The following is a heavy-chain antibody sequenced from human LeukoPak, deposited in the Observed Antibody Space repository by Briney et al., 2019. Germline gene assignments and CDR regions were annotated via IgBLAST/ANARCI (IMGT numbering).Heavy chain of an antibody. D-gene: IGHD3-22*01. J-gene: IGHJ6*03. CDR2: IIPIFGTA. Sequence: SVKVSCKASGGTFSSYAISWVRQAPGQGLEWMGGIIPIFGTANYAQKFQGRVTITADESTSTAYMELSSLRSEDTAVYYCAREKTYYYDSSGYYGYMDVWGKGTTVTISS. V-gene: IGHV1-69*13. CDR1: GGTFSSYA. CDR3: AREKTYYYDSSGYYGYMDV.